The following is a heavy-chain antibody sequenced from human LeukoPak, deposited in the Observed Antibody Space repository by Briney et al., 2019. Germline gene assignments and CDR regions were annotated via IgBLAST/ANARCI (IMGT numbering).Heavy chain of an antibody. CDR1: GGTFSSYA. Sequence: SVKVSCKASGGTFSSYAISWVRQAPGQGLEWMGRIIPIFGTANYAQKFQGRVTITTDESTSTAYMELSSLRSEDTAVYYCARSRVRGSPNPNAFDSWGKGTMVTVSS. D-gene: IGHD3-10*01. CDR3: ARSRVRGSPNPNAFDS. J-gene: IGHJ3*02. CDR2: IIPIFGTA. V-gene: IGHV1-69*05.